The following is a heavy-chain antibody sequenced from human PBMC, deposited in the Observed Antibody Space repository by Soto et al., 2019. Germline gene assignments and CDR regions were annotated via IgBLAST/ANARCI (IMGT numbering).Heavy chain of an antibody. CDR1: GGTFSSYA. Sequence: ASVKVSCKASGGTFSSYAISWVRQAPGQGLEWMGGIIPIFGTANYAQKFQGRVTITADESTSTAYMELSSLRSEDTAVYYCAIPADLYGDYYYYYGMDVWGQGTTVTVSS. CDR2: IIPIFGTA. V-gene: IGHV1-69*13. J-gene: IGHJ6*02. CDR3: AIPADLYGDYYYYYGMDV. D-gene: IGHD4-17*01.